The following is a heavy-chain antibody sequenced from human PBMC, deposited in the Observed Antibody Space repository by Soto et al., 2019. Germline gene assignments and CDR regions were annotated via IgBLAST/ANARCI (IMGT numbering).Heavy chain of an antibody. CDR2: LIPIFGTA. CDR3: ATARDYSSSYAFDY. D-gene: IGHD6-6*01. CDR1: GGTFITYA. J-gene: IGHJ4*02. V-gene: IGHV1-69*12. Sequence: QVQLVQSGAEVTKPGSSVKGSGKASGGTFITYAISWVRQAPGHGLEWMGGLIPIFGTANYAQKFQARVTITADESTSTAYMEVCSLRSEDTAVYYCATARDYSSSYAFDYRGQGTLVTVAS.